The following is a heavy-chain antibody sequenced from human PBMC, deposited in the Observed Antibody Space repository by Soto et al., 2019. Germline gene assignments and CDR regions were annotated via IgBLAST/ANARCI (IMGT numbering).Heavy chain of an antibody. D-gene: IGHD5-18*01. V-gene: IGHV4-61*01. CDR1: GDSVSSGTYY. CDR2: IYYSGST. J-gene: IGHJ5*02. CDR3: ARLVWSYGTWFDP. Sequence: SETLSLTCTVSGDSVSSGTYYWSWIRQPPGKGLEWIGYIYYSGSTNYNPSLKSRVTISVDTSKNQFSLKLSSVTAADTAVYYCARLVWSYGTWFDPWGQGTLVTVSS.